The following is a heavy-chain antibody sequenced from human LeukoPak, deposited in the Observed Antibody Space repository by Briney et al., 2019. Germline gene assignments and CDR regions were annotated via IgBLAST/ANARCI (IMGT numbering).Heavy chain of an antibody. J-gene: IGHJ4*02. CDR1: EFTFSSYA. V-gene: IGHV3-23*01. CDR3: AKAKVSGELSVPLFDY. D-gene: IGHD3-16*02. CDR2: ISGSGTGT. Sequence: GGSLRLSYVASEFTFSSYAMTWVRQAPGKGLEWVSGISGSGTGTYHADSVKGRFIISRDNSKNTLYLQMNSLTAEDTAVYYCAKAKVSGELSVPLFDYWGQGTPVTVSS.